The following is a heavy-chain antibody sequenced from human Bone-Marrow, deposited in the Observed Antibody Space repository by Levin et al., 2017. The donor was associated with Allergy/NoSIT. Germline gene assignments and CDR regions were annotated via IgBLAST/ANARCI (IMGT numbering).Heavy chain of an antibody. J-gene: IGHJ4*02. CDR2: ISTSSSYI. D-gene: IGHD6-13*01. CDR1: EFTFSSYN. CDR3: ARLYSSSSSLDY. Sequence: GGSLRLSCAVSEFTFSSYNMNWVRQAPGKGLEWVSSISTSSSYIYYADSVKGRFTISRDNAKNSLYLQMNSLRAEDTAVYYCARLYSSSSSLDYWGQGTLVTVSS. V-gene: IGHV3-21*01.